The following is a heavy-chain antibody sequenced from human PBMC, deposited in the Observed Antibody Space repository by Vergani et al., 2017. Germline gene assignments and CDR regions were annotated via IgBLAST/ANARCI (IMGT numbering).Heavy chain of an antibody. CDR2: VSGSSATP. V-gene: IGHV3-23*01. J-gene: IGHJ5*02. CDR3: ARKTFYYDNIKGWFGP. CDR1: GFSFPGYA. D-gene: IGHD3-16*01. Sequence: EVQLLESGGDLVQPGGSLRLSCAASGFSFPGYAMSWVRQAPGKGLEWVSSVSGSSATPYYADSVKGRFIISRDNSKNTLHLQMNSLRADDTAVYYCARKTFYYDNIKGWFGPWGQGTLVTVSS.